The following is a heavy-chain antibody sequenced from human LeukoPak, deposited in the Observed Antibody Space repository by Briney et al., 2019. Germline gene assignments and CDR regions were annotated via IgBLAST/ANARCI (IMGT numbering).Heavy chain of an antibody. Sequence: SETLSLTCTVSGGSISSYYWSWIRQPPGKGLEWIGYIYYSGSTNYNPSLKSRVTISVDTSKNQFSLKLSSVTAADTAVYYCARHYYDFWSGYFDYWGQGTLVTVSS. CDR3: ARHYYDFWSGYFDY. CDR2: IYYSGST. J-gene: IGHJ4*02. V-gene: IGHV4-59*08. CDR1: GGSISSYY. D-gene: IGHD3-3*01.